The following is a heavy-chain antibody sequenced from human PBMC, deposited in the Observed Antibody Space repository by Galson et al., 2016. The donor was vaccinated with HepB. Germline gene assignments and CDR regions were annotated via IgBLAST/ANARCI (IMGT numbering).Heavy chain of an antibody. Sequence: SLRLSCAASGFSSINSGISWVRQAPRRGLEWVSGITRSGDATHYEDFVKGRFTISRDNSKNTLYLYMNNLTAGDTAIYYCGKHGGFDYWGQGALVTVSS. CDR1: GFSSINSG. CDR3: GKHGGFDY. J-gene: IGHJ4*02. V-gene: IGHV3-23*01. D-gene: IGHD3-16*01. CDR2: ITRSGDAT.